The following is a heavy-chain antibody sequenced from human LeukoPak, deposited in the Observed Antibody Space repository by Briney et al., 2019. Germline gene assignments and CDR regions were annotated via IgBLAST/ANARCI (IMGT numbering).Heavy chain of an antibody. D-gene: IGHD6-13*01. CDR1: GGSFSGYY. V-gene: IGHV4-34*01. J-gene: IGHJ5*02. Sequence: SETLSLTCAVYGGSFSGYYWSWIRQPPGKGLEWIGEINHSGSTNYNPSLKSRVTISVDTSKNQFSLKLSSVTAAGTAVYYCARAPYSSSWYRWFDPWGQGTLVTVSS. CDR3: ARAPYSSSWYRWFDP. CDR2: INHSGST.